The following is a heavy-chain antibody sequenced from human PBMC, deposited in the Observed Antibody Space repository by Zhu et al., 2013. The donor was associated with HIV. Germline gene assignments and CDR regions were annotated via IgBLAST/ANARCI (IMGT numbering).Heavy chain of an antibody. CDR2: ILPALAST. Sequence: QVQLMQSGPEVKRPGSSVRVSCQASGVKLKFHAISWIRQAPGQGLEWLGSILPALASTKYGRNFQGRVSVTRDMSTATFHMEMIDVRYDDTATYYCARGHDRVLHWGPLDEWGQGTLITVS. CDR3: ARGHDRVLHWGPLDE. V-gene: IGHV1-69*09. D-gene: IGHD3-16*01. CDR1: GVKLKFHA. J-gene: IGHJ4*02.